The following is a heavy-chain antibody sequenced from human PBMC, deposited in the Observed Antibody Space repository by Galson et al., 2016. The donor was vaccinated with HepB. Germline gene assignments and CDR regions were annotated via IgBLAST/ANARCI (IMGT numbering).Heavy chain of an antibody. CDR1: GYTFTTYP. V-gene: IGHV7-4-1*02. D-gene: IGHD2-2*01. CDR3: ATYPPSTSRTWFDP. J-gene: IGHJ5*02. CDR2: INTNTGSP. Sequence: SVKVSCKGSGYTFTTYPIIWVRQAPGQGLEYMGWINTNTGSPNYAQGFTGRFVFSLATSASTAYLEITTLKTEDTAVYFCATYPPSTSRTWFDPWGQGTLVTVSS.